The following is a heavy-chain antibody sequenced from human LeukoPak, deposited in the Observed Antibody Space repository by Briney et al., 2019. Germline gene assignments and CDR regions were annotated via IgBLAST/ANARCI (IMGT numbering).Heavy chain of an antibody. CDR1: GGSISSSSYY. V-gene: IGHV4-39*07. CDR2: IYYSGST. CDR3: AVESLAVAGTDYYGMDV. Sequence: PSETLSLTCTVSGGSISSSSYYWGWIRQPPGKGLEWIGSIYYSGSTYYNPSLKSRVTISVDTSKNQFSLKLSSVTAADTAVYYCAVESLAVAGTDYYGMDVWGQGTTVTVSS. J-gene: IGHJ6*02. D-gene: IGHD6-19*01.